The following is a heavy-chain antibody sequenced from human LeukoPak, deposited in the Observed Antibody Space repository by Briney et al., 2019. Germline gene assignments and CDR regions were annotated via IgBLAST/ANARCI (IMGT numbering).Heavy chain of an antibody. J-gene: IGHJ4*02. V-gene: IGHV4-4*07. Sequence: PETLSLTCTVSGGSITSYYWSWLRQPAGKGLEWIGRMYTNATTTYNPSLKTPVVISLDNSKNQFSLEVTSVTAADTPVYYCAKDHYGSGSYKSYFDSCGQGTQVTASS. CDR1: GGSITSYY. CDR3: AKDHYGSGSYKSYFDS. CDR2: MYTNATT. D-gene: IGHD3-10*01.